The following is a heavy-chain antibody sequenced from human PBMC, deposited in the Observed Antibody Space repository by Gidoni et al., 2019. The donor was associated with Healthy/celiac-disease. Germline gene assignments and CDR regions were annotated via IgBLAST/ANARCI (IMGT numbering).Heavy chain of an antibody. CDR3: AKVDNSYDFWSGYWYYFDY. J-gene: IGHJ4*02. Sequence: EVQLLESGGGLVHPGGSLRLSCAASGFTFSSYALRWVRQAPGKGLEWVSAISGSCGSTYYADSVKGRFTISRDNSKNTLYLQMNSLRAEDTAVYYCAKVDNSYDFWSGYWYYFDYWGQGTLVTVSS. D-gene: IGHD3-3*01. CDR2: ISGSCGST. CDR1: GFTFSSYA. V-gene: IGHV3-23*01.